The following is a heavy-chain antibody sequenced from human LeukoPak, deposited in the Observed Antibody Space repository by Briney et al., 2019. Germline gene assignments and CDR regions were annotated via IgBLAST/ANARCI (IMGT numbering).Heavy chain of an antibody. CDR3: ARGDGSYPDY. J-gene: IGHJ4*02. Sequence: GGSLRLSCAASGFTFSSYSMNWVRQAPGKGVEWVSSISSSSSYIYYADSVKGRFTISRDNAKNSLYLQMNSLRAEDTAVYYCARGDGSYPDYWGQGTLVTVSS. V-gene: IGHV3-21*01. D-gene: IGHD1-26*01. CDR2: ISSSSSYI. CDR1: GFTFSSYS.